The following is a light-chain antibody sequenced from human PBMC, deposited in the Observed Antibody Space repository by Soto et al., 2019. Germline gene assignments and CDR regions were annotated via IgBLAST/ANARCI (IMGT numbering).Light chain of an antibody. CDR2: DAS. Sequence: DIQMTQSPSSLSASVGDRVTITCQASQDITNYLNWYQQKPGKAPKLLIYDASTLETGVPSRFSGSGSGTDFAFTISSLQPEDIATYYCQHFDNLPITFXQGTRMEIK. V-gene: IGKV1-33*01. J-gene: IGKJ5*01. CDR1: QDITNY. CDR3: QHFDNLPIT.